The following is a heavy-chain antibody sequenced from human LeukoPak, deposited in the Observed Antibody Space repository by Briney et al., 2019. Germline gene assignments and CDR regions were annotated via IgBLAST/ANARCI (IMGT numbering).Heavy chain of an antibody. CDR1: GFTFSSYS. J-gene: IGHJ5*02. Sequence: GGSLRLSCAASGFTFSSYSMNWVRQAPGKGLEWVSSISSSSGYIYYADSVKGRFTISRDNAKNSLYLQMNSLRAEDTAVYYCARDEGELFDPWGQGTLVTVSS. V-gene: IGHV3-21*01. CDR2: ISSSSGYI. CDR3: ARDEGELFDP. D-gene: IGHD1-7*01.